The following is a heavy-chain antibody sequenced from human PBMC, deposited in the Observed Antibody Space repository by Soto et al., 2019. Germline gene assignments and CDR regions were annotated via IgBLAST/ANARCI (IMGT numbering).Heavy chain of an antibody. V-gene: IGHV3-30*04. J-gene: IGHJ5*02. CDR1: GFTFSSYA. CDR3: VRDYSGSRSFDP. CDR2: ISSDGWNK. Sequence: QVQLVESGGGVVQPGRSLRLSCAASGFTFSSYAMHWVRQAPGKGLEWVALISSDGWNKHYADSVKGRFTISRDNSKNTLYMQMNSLRAEDTAVYYCVRDYSGSRSFDPWGQGTLVTVTS. D-gene: IGHD3-10*01.